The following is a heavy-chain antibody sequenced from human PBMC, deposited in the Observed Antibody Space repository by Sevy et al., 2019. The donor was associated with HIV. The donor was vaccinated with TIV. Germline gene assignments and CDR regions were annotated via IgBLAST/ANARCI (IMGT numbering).Heavy chain of an antibody. V-gene: IGHV1-24*01. CDR2: FDPEDGET. J-gene: IGHJ4*02. CDR1: GKKVTQLA. CDR3: ATPKDYYESSGSPFDD. Sequence: GPVKVSCKVSGKKVTQLAMHWVRQAPGKGLERRATFDPEDGETFYAQNFQGRVTMTEDRSRDTAYMELSSLRSEDAAVYYCATPKDYYESSGSPFDDWGQGTLVVVSS. D-gene: IGHD3-22*01.